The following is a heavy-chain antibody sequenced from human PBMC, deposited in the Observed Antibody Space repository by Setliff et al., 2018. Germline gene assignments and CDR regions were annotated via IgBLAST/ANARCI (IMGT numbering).Heavy chain of an antibody. V-gene: IGHV1-18*01. Sequence: ASVKVSCKASGYTFTSYGFSWVRQAPGQGLEWMGWISVYNGKTKYAQKFQGRVTMTADTSTRTAYMEVTSLRSDDTAVYYCATEKFPGDWGDYWGQGTLVTVSS. CDR2: ISVYNGKT. J-gene: IGHJ4*02. CDR1: GYTFTSYG. D-gene: IGHD2-21*01. CDR3: ATEKFPGDWGDY.